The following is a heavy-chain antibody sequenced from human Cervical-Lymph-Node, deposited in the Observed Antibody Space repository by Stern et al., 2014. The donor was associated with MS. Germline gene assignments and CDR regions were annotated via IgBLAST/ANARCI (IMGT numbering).Heavy chain of an antibody. D-gene: IGHD6-19*01. CDR2: IPTSGST. CDR1: GGSITSGSYY. J-gene: IGHJ5*02. CDR3: ARSGYDSGCHRS. V-gene: IGHV4-61*02. Sequence: QLQLQESGPGLVKPSQPLSLTCNVSGGSITSGSYYWGWIRQPAGEGLEWIGRIPTSGSTNYNPSLKSGVTIAVAASKTQFPRKWSLVSAADTAVYYCARSGYDSGCHRSWGQGTLVTVSS.